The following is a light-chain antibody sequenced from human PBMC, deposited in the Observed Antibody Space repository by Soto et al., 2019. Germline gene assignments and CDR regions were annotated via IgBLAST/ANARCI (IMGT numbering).Light chain of an antibody. V-gene: IGKV2-28*01. J-gene: IGKJ2*01. Sequence: DIVMTQSPLSLPVTPGEPASISCRSSQSLLHSNGYNYLDWYLQKPGQSPQLLIYLGSNRASGVPDRFSGSGSGTDFTLKISRVEAEDVGVYYCMHALQTLYTSGQGTKLEIK. CDR2: LGS. CDR1: QSLLHSNGYNY. CDR3: MHALQTLYT.